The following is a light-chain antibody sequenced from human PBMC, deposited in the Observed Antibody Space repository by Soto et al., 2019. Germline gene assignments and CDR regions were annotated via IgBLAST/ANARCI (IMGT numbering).Light chain of an antibody. CDR1: QSISSW. J-gene: IGKJ1*01. V-gene: IGKV1-5*03. Sequence: DIQMTQSPSTLSASVGDRVTITCRASQSISSWLAWYQQKPGTAPKLLIYKASTLQSGVPSRFSGSGSGTEFTLTISSLHPDDSATYYCQQYNDNWTFGQGTKVDI. CDR2: KAS. CDR3: QQYNDNWT.